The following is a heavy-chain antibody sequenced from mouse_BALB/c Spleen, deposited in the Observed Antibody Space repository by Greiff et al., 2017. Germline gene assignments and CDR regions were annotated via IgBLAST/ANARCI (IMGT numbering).Heavy chain of an antibody. CDR1: GYTFTSYW. J-gene: IGHJ2*01. CDR2: INPSTGYT. V-gene: IGHV1-7*01. CDR3: ARGGPTIDY. D-gene: IGHD2-10*01. Sequence: QVHVKQSGAELAKPGASVKMSCKASGYTFTSYWMHWVKQRPGQGLEWIGYINPSTGYTEYNQKFKDKATLTADKSSSTAYMQLSSLTSEDSAVYYCARGGPTIDYWGQGTTLTVSS.